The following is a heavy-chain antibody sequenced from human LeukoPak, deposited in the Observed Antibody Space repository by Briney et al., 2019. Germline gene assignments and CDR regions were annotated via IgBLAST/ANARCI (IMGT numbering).Heavy chain of an antibody. J-gene: IGHJ4*02. D-gene: IGHD3-22*01. CDR1: GFRFSDYY. CDR3: ASLYDSTGFCFDY. Sequence: PGGSLRLSCVVSGFRFSDYYMSWIRQTPGKGLEFISYISGSGDAIYYTDSVKGRFTISRDKAKNSIYLQMARLSAEDTAVYYCASLYDSTGFCFDYWGQGALVTVSS. CDR2: ISGSGDAI. V-gene: IGHV3-11*01.